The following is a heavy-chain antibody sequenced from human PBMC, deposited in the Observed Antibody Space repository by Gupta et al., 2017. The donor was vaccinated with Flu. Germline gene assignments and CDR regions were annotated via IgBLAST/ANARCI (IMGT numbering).Heavy chain of an antibody. CDR2: VSTSSKYI. J-gene: IGHJ6*03. Sequence: SMNWVRQAPGKGLEWVSSVSTSSKYIYYADSVRGRFTISRDNAKNSLYLQMNSLRAEDTAVYYCARDLVSGYDLNYYYLDVWGKGTTVTVSS. D-gene: IGHD5-12*01. CDR1: S. CDR3: ARDLVSGYDLNYYYLDV. V-gene: IGHV3-21*06.